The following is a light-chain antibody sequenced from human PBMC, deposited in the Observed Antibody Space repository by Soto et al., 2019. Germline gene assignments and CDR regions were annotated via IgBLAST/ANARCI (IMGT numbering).Light chain of an antibody. CDR1: QSVSSSY. CDR2: GAS. CDR3: QQYRSSPPYT. V-gene: IGKV3-20*01. J-gene: IGKJ2*01. Sequence: EIVLTQSPGTLSLSPGERATLSCRASQSVSSSYLAWYQQKPGQAPRLLIYGASSRATGIPDRFSGSGSGTDFTLTISRLEPEDFAVYHCQQYRSSPPYTFGQGTKLEIK.